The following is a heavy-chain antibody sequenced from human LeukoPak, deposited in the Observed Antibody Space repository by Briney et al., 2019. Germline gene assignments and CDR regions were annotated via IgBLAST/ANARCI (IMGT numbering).Heavy chain of an antibody. Sequence: GGSLRLSCAASGFTVSNYYMNWVRPAPGKRLEWVSVIYNGGSTDYANSVKGRFTIPTHNSKHTLYLQINSLRADDTAVYYCAREHSGWADFYAMDVWGQGTTVTVSS. CDR1: GFTVSNYY. D-gene: IGHD6-19*01. CDR3: AREHSGWADFYAMDV. V-gene: IGHV3-53*04. CDR2: IYNGGST. J-gene: IGHJ6*02.